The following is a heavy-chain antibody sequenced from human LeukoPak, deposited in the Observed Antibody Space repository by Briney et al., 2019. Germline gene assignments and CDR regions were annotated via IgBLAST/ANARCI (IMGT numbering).Heavy chain of an antibody. V-gene: IGHV4-59*08. CDR3: ATSYDGKTAPYDL. D-gene: IGHD4-23*01. CDR2: IYYSGST. Sequence: PSETLSLTCTVSGGSISSYYWSWIRQPPGKGLEWIGYIYYSGSTNYNPSLKSRVTISVDTSKNQFSLKLSSVTAADTAVYYCATSYDGKTAPYDLWGHGTLVTVSS. CDR1: GGSISSYY. J-gene: IGHJ5*02.